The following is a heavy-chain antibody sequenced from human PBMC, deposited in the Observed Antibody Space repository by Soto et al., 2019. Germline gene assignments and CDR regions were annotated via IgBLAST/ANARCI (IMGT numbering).Heavy chain of an antibody. CDR1: GFAVRSNA. CDR3: VRAAGIAAAGSSQGVL. Sequence: PWGCLGLSFEASGFAVRSNAIHWVRQAPGKGLEWVAVISFEGSYKYYADSVKGRFTVSRDNSKNTVSLQMDSLTGEDSALYYRVRAAGIAAAGSSQGVLWGQGTLVTVSS. V-gene: IGHV3-30*04. D-gene: IGHD6-13*01. J-gene: IGHJ4*02. CDR2: ISFEGSYK.